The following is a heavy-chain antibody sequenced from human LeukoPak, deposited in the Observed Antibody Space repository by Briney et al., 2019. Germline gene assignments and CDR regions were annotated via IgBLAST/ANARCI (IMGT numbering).Heavy chain of an antibody. Sequence: ASVKVSXKASGYTFTTYYMHWVRQAPGQGLEWMGIINPSGSSTSYAQNFQGRVTMTRDTSTSTVYMELSSLRSDDTAVYYCASNSYYYDSSGFDAFDIWGQGTMVTVTS. V-gene: IGHV1-46*01. J-gene: IGHJ3*02. CDR2: INPSGSST. D-gene: IGHD3-22*01. CDR3: ASNSYYYDSSGFDAFDI. CDR1: GYTFTTYY.